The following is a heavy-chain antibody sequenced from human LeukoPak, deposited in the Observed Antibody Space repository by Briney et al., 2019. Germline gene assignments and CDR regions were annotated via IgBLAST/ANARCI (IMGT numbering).Heavy chain of an antibody. Sequence: SETLSLTCTVSGGSISSYYWSWIRQPAGKGLEWIGRIYTSGSTNYNPSLKSRVTMSVDTSKNQFSLKLSSVTAADTAVYYCARGITMIVVVTSNWFDPWGQGTLVTVSS. V-gene: IGHV4-4*07. D-gene: IGHD3-22*01. CDR1: GGSISSYY. CDR2: IYTSGST. CDR3: ARGITMIVVVTSNWFDP. J-gene: IGHJ5*02.